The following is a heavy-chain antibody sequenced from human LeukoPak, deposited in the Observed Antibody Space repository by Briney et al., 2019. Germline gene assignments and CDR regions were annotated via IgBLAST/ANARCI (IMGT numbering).Heavy chain of an antibody. J-gene: IGHJ3*02. CDR2: IYYSGST. D-gene: IGHD4-17*01. CDR1: GGSISSYY. Sequence: SETLSLTCTVSGGSISSYYWSWIRQPPGKGLEWIGYIYYSGSTNYNPSLKSRVTISVDTSKNQFSLKLSSVTAADTAVYYCARDPGEDAFDIWGQGTVVTVSS. V-gene: IGHV4-59*01. CDR3: ARDPGEDAFDI.